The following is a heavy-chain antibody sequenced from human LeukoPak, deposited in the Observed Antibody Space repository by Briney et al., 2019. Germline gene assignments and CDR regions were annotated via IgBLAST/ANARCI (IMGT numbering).Heavy chain of an antibody. CDR1: GFTFDDYA. J-gene: IGHJ3*01. CDR3: ARSSYSSSSSV. V-gene: IGHV3-9*01. D-gene: IGHD6-6*01. CDR2: ISWNSGSI. Sequence: GGSLRLSCAASGFTFDDYAMHWVRQAPGKGLEWVSGISWNSGSIGYADVVKGRFTISRDNAKNSLYLQINSLRAEDTAVYYCARSSYSSSSSVWGQGTMVTVS.